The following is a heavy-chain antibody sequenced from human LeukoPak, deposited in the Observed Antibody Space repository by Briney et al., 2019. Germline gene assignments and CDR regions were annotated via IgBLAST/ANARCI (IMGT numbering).Heavy chain of an antibody. CDR1: GGSISSYY. CDR2: IYTSGST. CDR3: ARQLLADTGYFDY. J-gene: IGHJ4*02. V-gene: IGHV4-4*07. Sequence: SETLSLTCTVSGGSISSYYWSWLRQPAGKGLECIGRIYTSGSTNYNPSLTSRVTMSVDTSKNQFSLKLSSVTAADTAVYYCARQLLADTGYFDYWGQGTLVTVSS. D-gene: IGHD6-6*01.